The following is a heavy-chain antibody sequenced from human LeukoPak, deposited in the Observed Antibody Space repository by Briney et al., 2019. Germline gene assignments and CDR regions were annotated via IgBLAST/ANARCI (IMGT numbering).Heavy chain of an antibody. Sequence: GGSLILSCAASGDTVGNNYMIWVRQAPGRGLEWVSRIYSGGATNYADSVKGRFTISRDSSKNTLFLQLNSLRAEDTAVYYCARDPSAVALGTYGWGQGTLVTVSS. CDR1: GDTVGNNY. CDR3: ARDPSAVALGTYG. J-gene: IGHJ4*02. D-gene: IGHD6-13*01. V-gene: IGHV3-66*01. CDR2: IYSGGAT.